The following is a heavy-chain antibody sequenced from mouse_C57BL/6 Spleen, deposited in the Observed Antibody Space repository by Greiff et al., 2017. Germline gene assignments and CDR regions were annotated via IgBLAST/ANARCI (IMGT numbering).Heavy chain of an antibody. J-gene: IGHJ1*03. CDR2: LSDGGSYT. D-gene: IGHD1-1*01. CDR1: GFTFSSYA. CDR3: ASVYYGSSYWYFDV. Sequence: EVQLVESGGGLVKPGGSLKLSCAASGFTFSSYAMSWVRQTPEKWLEWVATLSDGGSYTSYPDNVKGRFTISRANAKNNLYLQMSHLKSEDPAMYYCASVYYGSSYWYFDVWGTGTTVTVSS. V-gene: IGHV5-4*01.